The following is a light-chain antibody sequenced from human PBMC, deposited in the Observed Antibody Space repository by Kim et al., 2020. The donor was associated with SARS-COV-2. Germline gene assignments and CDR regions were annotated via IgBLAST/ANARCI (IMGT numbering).Light chain of an antibody. J-gene: IGLJ2*01. V-gene: IGLV3-1*01. CDR3: QAWDSSTAV. CDR2: QDS. Sequence: SLSPGQTASITCSGDKLVDKYACWYQQKPGQSPVLVIYQDSKRPSGIPDRFSGSNSGNTATLTISGTQAMDEADYYCQAWDSSTAVFGGGTQLTVL. CDR1: KLVDKY.